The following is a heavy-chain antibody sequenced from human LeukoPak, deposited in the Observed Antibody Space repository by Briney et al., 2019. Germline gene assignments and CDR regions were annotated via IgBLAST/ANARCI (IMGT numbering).Heavy chain of an antibody. CDR1: GFTSSSYA. D-gene: IGHD4-17*01. CDR2: IWSDTTNK. J-gene: IGHJ4*02. Sequence: GGPLRLSCAASGFTSSSYAMHWVRQAPGKGREWVAVIWSDTTNKYYADSVKGRFTISRDNSKNTLYLQMSSLRAEDTAMYYCARDRLTTVTTFHFDYWGQGTLVTVSS. CDR3: ARDRLTTVTTFHFDY. V-gene: IGHV3-33*01.